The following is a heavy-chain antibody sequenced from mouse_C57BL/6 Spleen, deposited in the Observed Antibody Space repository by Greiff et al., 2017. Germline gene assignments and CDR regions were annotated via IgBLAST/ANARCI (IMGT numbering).Heavy chain of an antibody. J-gene: IGHJ4*01. Sequence: DVKLVESGEGLAKPGGSLKLSCAASGFTFSSYAMSWVRQTPEKRLEWVAYISSGGDYIYYADTVKGRFTISRDNARNTLYLQMSSLKSEDTAMYYCTRIDYDYDRYAMDYWGQGTSVTVSS. CDR3: TRIDYDYDRYAMDY. CDR2: ISSGGDYI. D-gene: IGHD2-4*01. CDR1: GFTFSSYA. V-gene: IGHV5-9-1*02.